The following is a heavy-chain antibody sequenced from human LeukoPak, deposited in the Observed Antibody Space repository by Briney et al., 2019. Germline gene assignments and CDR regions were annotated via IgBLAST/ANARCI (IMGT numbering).Heavy chain of an antibody. CDR2: IKQDGSEK. Sequence: PGGSLRLSCAASGFTFSSYWMSWVHQAPGKGLEWVANIKQDGSEKYYVDSVKGRFTISRDNAKNSLYLQMNSLRAEDTAVYYCARGRGYDYVWGSYRYTGAFDIWGQGTMVTVSS. D-gene: IGHD3-16*02. CDR1: GFTFSSYW. V-gene: IGHV3-7*01. CDR3: ARGRGYDYVWGSYRYTGAFDI. J-gene: IGHJ3*02.